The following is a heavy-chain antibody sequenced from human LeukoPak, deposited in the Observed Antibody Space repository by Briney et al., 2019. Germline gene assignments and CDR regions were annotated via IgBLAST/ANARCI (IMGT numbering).Heavy chain of an antibody. V-gene: IGHV3-48*01. D-gene: IGHD3-3*01. J-gene: IGHJ3*02. CDR3: AREYNDFWSGYYTLDAFDI. CDR2: IGSSSSTI. Sequence: GGSLRLSCAASGFTFSSYSMNWVRQAPGKGLEWVSYIGSSSSTIYYADSVKGRFTISRDNAKNSLYLQMNSLRAEDTAVYYCAREYNDFWSGYYTLDAFDIWGQGTMVTVSS. CDR1: GFTFSSYS.